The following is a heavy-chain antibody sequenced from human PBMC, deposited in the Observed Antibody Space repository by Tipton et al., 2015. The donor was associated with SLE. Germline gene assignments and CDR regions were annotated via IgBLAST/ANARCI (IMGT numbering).Heavy chain of an antibody. V-gene: IGHV1-18*01. D-gene: IGHD3-22*01. CDR2: ITTYNGNA. CDR3: AREHFYESSGYYLGFYYFDY. CDR1: GYTFTSHV. Sequence: QSGPEVKKPGASVKVSCKTSGYTFTSHVISWVRQAPGQGLECMGWITTYNGNAYYAQKFQGRVSMTADTSTSTAYMELRSLRSDDTAVYYCAREHFYESSGYYLGFYYFDYWGQGTLVAVSS. J-gene: IGHJ4*02.